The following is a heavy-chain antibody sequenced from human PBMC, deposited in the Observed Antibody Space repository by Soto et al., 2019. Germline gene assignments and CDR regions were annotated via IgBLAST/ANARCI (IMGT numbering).Heavy chain of an antibody. CDR3: ARARSEYYYDSSGSRFDI. CDR2: IIPIFGTA. Sequence: SVKVSCKASGGTFSSYAISWVRQAPGQGLEWMGGIIPIFGTANYAQKFQGRVTITADESTSTAYMELSSLRSEDTAVCYCARARSEYYYDSSGSRFDIWGQGTMVTVSS. V-gene: IGHV1-69*13. J-gene: IGHJ3*02. CDR1: GGTFSSYA. D-gene: IGHD3-22*01.